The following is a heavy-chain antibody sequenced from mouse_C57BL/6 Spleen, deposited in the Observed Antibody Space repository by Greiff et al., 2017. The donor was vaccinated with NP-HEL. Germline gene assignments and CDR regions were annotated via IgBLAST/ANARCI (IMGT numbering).Heavy chain of an antibody. V-gene: IGHV1-81*01. CDR2: IYPRSGNT. D-gene: IGHD2-4*01. Sequence: VKLQQSGAELARPGASVKLSCKASGYTFTSYGISWVKQRTGQGLEWIGEIYPRSGNTYYNEKFKGKATLTADKSSSTAYMELRSLTSEDSAVYFCADYDSWFAYWGQGTLVTVSA. CDR3: ADYDSWFAY. CDR1: GYTFTSYG. J-gene: IGHJ3*01.